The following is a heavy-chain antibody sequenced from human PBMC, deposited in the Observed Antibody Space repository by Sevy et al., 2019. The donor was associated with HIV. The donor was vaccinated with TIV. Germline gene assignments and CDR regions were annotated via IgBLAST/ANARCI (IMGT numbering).Heavy chain of an antibody. CDR3: ARGARGYSGYDSYYFDY. CDR2: IIPIFGTA. V-gene: IGHV1-69*13. J-gene: IGHJ4*02. D-gene: IGHD5-12*01. Sequence: ASVKASCKASGGTFSSYAISWVRQAPGQGLEWMGGIIPIFGTANYAQKFQGRVTITADESTSTAYMELSSLRSEDTAVYYCARGARGYSGYDSYYFDYWGQGTWSPSPQ. CDR1: GGTFSSYA.